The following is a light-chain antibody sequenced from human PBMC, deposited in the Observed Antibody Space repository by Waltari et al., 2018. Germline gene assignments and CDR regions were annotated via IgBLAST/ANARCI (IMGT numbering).Light chain of an antibody. CDR3: SSYAGSSNWV. J-gene: IGLJ3*02. Sequence: QSALTQPPSASGSPGQSVAISSPGTSSDVGTYNHVSWYQQHPGKAPELMIFDVSKRPSGVPDRFSGSKSGNTASLTVSGLQATDEADYYCSSYAGSSNWVFGGGTKLTVL. V-gene: IGLV2-8*01. CDR2: DVS. CDR1: SSDVGTYNH.